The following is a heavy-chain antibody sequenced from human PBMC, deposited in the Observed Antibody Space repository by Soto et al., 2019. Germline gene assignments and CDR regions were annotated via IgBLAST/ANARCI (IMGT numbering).Heavy chain of an antibody. V-gene: IGHV4-31*03. CDR1: GASISDGNYY. CDR2: SYYSGST. CDR3: ATLLVGTSPYYFDY. D-gene: IGHD1-26*01. Sequence: SETLSLTCTVSGASISDGNYYWSWIPQHPGKGLEWIGYSYYSGSTYYNPSLKSRVTISKDTSKNQFSLKLSSVTAADTAVYYCATLLVGTSPYYFDYWGQGTLVTVSS. J-gene: IGHJ4*02.